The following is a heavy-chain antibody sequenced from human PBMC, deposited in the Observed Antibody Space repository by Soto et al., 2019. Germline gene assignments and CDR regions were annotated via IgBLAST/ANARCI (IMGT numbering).Heavy chain of an antibody. CDR1: GGSISNYY. CDR2: LYTSGST. V-gene: IGHV4-59*01. Sequence: QVQLQESGPGLVKASETLSLTCTVSGGSISNYYWNWIRQSPGKGLEWIGYLYTSGSTNYNPSLKSRVSISVDTSKNQFSLRLTSVNAADTDVYYCAGGSAGDYADYWGQGTLVTVSS. D-gene: IGHD4-17*01. CDR3: AGGSAGDYADY. J-gene: IGHJ4*02.